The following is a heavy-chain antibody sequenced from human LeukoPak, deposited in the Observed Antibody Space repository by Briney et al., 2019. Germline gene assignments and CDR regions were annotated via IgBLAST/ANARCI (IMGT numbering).Heavy chain of an antibody. V-gene: IGHV4-39*01. CDR2: VYYNGFA. CDR3: ARLDDFWSGSGSFDI. D-gene: IGHD3-3*01. Sequence: SETLSLTCTVSGGSISNTNYYWGWVRQSQGKGLEWIVNVYYNGFAYYSPALKSRVTISVDTSKNQFSLKLTSVTAADSAVYYCARLDDFWSGSGSFDIWGQGTLVTVSS. CDR1: GGSISNTNYY. J-gene: IGHJ3*02.